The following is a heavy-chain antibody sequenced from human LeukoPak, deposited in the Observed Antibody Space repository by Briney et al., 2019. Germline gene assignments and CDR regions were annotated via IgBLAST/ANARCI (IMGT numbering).Heavy chain of an antibody. D-gene: IGHD2-15*01. J-gene: IGHJ4*02. CDR1: GGTFSSYA. Sequence: ASVKVSCKASGGTFSSYAISWVRQAPGQGLEWMGGIIPIFGTANYAQKFQGRVTITADESTSTAYMELSSLRSEDTAVYYCARVMVAATHPDYWRQGTLVTDSS. CDR2: IIPIFGTA. V-gene: IGHV1-69*01. CDR3: ARVMVAATHPDY.